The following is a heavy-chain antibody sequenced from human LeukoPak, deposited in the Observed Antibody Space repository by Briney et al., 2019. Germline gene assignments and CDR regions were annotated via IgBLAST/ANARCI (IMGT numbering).Heavy chain of an antibody. D-gene: IGHD3-10*01. Sequence: GGSLRLSCAASGFTFSSYAMSWVRQAPGKGLEWVSAISGSGGSTYYADSVKGRFTISRDNSKNTLYLQMNSLRAEDTAVYYCARGWFGELLFGGAPFDYWGQGTLVTVSS. CDR1: GFTFSSYA. CDR3: ARGWFGELLFGGAPFDY. V-gene: IGHV3-23*01. J-gene: IGHJ4*02. CDR2: ISGSGGST.